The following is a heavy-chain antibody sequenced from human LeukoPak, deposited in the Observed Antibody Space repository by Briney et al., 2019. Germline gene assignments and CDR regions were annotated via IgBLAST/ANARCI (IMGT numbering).Heavy chain of an antibody. CDR3: AKSNNWEVVVTV. Sequence: GGSLRLSCAASGFTFSSYAMSWVRQAPGKGLEWVSAISGSGGSTYYADSVKGRFTISRDNSKNTLYMQMNSLRAEDTAVYYCAKSNNWEVVVTVWGQGTLVTVSS. J-gene: IGHJ4*02. D-gene: IGHD2-21*02. V-gene: IGHV3-23*01. CDR2: ISGSGGST. CDR1: GFTFSSYA.